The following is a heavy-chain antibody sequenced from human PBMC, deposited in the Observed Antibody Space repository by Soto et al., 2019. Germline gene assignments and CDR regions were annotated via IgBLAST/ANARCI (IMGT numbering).Heavy chain of an antibody. CDR1: GFSLSTSGVG. CDR3: AHSSSWEVLRGGAIDY. V-gene: IGHV2-5*02. D-gene: IGHD1-26*01. CDR2: IYWDDDK. Sequence: QITLKESGPTLVQPTQTLTLTCTFSGFSLSTSGVGVGWIRQPPGKALEWLALIYWDDDKRYSPSLKIRLTNTKDTSKNQVVLTMTNMDPVDTATYYCAHSSSWEVLRGGAIDYWGQGTLVTVSS. J-gene: IGHJ4*02.